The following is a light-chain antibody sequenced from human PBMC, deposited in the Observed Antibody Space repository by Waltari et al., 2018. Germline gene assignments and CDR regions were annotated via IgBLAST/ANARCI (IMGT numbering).Light chain of an antibody. CDR3: QQYNSWPYT. Sequence: EIVMTQSPATLSVAPGERVTLSCRASPSLSDNFAWYQQKPGQAPRLLFYRTSTRATGVPARFSGSGSGTEITLTISSLQSEDFAVYYCQQYNSWPYTFGQGTKLEVK. CDR2: RTS. J-gene: IGKJ2*01. CDR1: PSLSDN. V-gene: IGKV3-15*01.